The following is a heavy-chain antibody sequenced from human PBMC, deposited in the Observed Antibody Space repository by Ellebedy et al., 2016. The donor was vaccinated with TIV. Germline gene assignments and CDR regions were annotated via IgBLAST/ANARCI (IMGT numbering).Heavy chain of an antibody. D-gene: IGHD4-17*01. CDR1: GYTFTSYG. V-gene: IGHV1-18*01. CDR3: ATTPGDGDRRFDY. Sequence: ASVKVSXXASGYTFTSYGISWVRQAPGQGLEWMGWISAYNGYTNYAQKLQGRVTMTTDTSTSTAYMELRSLRSDDTAVYYCATTPGDGDRRFDYWGQGTLVTVSS. J-gene: IGHJ4*02. CDR2: ISAYNGYT.